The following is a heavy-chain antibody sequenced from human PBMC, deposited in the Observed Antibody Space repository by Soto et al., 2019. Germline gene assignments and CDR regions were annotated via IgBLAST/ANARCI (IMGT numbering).Heavy chain of an antibody. V-gene: IGHV3-30*18. CDR1: GFTFSSYG. Sequence: SLRLSCAASGFTFSSYGMHWVRQAPGKGLEWVAVISYDGSNKYYADSVKGRFTISRDNSKNTLYLQMNSLRAEDTAVYYCAKAMNDYWGQGTLVTVSS. J-gene: IGHJ4*02. CDR3: AKAMNDY. CDR2: ISYDGSNK. D-gene: IGHD2-2*01.